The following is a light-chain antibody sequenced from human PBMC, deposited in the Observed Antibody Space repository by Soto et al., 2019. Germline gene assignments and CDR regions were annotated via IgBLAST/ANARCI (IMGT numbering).Light chain of an antibody. Sequence: QSVLTQPASVSESPGQSITISCTGTSSDVGSYDLVSWYQHHPGKAPKLIIYEVSKRPSGVSNRFSGSKSGKTASLTISGLQAEDEADYFCCSYAASSDVVFGGGTKVTVL. CDR2: EVS. CDR1: SSDVGSYDL. V-gene: IGLV2-23*02. J-gene: IGLJ2*01. CDR3: CSYAASSDVV.